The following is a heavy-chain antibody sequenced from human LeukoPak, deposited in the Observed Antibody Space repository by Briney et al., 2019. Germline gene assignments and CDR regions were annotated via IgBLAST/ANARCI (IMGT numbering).Heavy chain of an antibody. V-gene: IGHV4-30-2*03. CDR1: GGSISSGGYS. CDR3: ARLYYDSSGPTPPFDI. J-gene: IGHJ3*02. CDR2: IYYSGST. D-gene: IGHD3-22*01. Sequence: SQTLSLTCAVSGGSISSGGYSWSWIRQPPGKGLEWIGSIYYSGSTYYNPSLKSRVTISVDTSKNQFSLKLSSVTAADTAVYYCARLYYDSSGPTPPFDIWGQGTMVIVSS.